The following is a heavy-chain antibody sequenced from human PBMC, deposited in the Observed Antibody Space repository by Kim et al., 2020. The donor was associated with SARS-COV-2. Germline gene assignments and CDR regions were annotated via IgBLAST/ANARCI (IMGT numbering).Heavy chain of an antibody. CDR3: ARHFDYYDSSGYYKGWDY. D-gene: IGHD3-22*01. CDR2: IDPSDSYT. V-gene: IGHV5-10-1*01. Sequence: GESLKISCKGSGYSFTSYWISWVRQMPGKGLEWMGRIDPSDSYTNYSPSFQGHVTISADKSISTAYLQWSSLKASDTAMYYCARHFDYYDSSGYYKGWDYWGQGTLVTVSS. J-gene: IGHJ4*02. CDR1: GYSFTSYW.